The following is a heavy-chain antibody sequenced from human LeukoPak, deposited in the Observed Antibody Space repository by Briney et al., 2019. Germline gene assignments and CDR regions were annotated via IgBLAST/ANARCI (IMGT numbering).Heavy chain of an antibody. CDR1: GGSISSYY. D-gene: IGHD6-13*01. CDR2: IYYSGIT. J-gene: IGHJ4*02. CDR3: ARIAAAGQYYFDY. V-gene: IGHV4-59*08. Sequence: SETLSLTCTVSGGSISSYYWSWIRQPPGRGLEWIGYIYYSGITNYNPSLKSRVTISVDTSKNQFSLKLSSVTAADTAVYYCARIAAAGQYYFDYWGQGTLVTVSS.